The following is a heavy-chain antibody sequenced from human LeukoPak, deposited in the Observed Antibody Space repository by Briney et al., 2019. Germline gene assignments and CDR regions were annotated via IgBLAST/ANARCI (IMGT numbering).Heavy chain of an antibody. D-gene: IGHD6-19*01. J-gene: IGHJ6*03. V-gene: IGHV3-48*03. CDR1: GFTFSSYE. CDR2: VSSSGSTI. CDR3: ARVGAQWPRPIYYNYYIDV. Sequence: GGSLRLSCAASGFTFSSYEMNWVRQAPGKGLEWVSYVSSSGSTIYYADSVKGRFTISRDNAKNSLYLQMNSLRAEDTAVYYCARVGAQWPRPIYYNYYIDVWGKGTTVTISS.